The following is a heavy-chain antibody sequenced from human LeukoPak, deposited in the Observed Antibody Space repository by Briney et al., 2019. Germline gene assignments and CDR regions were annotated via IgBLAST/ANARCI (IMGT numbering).Heavy chain of an antibody. Sequence: SLSLTSAVSRGCISIGGYSWSWIRQPPGRCLEWIGYIYHSGSTYYNPSLKNRVTISVDRSKNQFSLKLSSVTAADTAVYYCARGGSSVQDFDYWGQGTLVTVSS. CDR3: ARGGSSVQDFDY. CDR1: RGCISIGGYS. CDR2: IYHSGST. V-gene: IGHV4-30-2*01. J-gene: IGHJ4*02. D-gene: IGHD1-26*01.